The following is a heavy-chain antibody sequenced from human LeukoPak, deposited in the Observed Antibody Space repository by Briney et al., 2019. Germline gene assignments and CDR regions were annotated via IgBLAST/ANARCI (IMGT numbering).Heavy chain of an antibody. CDR3: ARARGFDY. D-gene: IGHD5-12*01. V-gene: IGHV3-7*01. CDR1: GFTNNNHC. Sequence: GGSLRLSCAVSGFTNNNHCMSWVRQDPGKGLEWVANIKEDGSGKYYVHPVKGRFTISRDSAKNSLYLQMNSLRAEDTAVYYCARARGFDYWGQGTLVTVSS. J-gene: IGHJ4*02. CDR2: IKEDGSGK.